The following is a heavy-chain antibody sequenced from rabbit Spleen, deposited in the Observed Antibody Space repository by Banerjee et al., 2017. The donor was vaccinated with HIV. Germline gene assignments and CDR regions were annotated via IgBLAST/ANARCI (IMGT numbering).Heavy chain of an antibody. Sequence: QSVEESGGRLVTPGTPLTLTCTVSGFALSSNTIVWVRQAPGKGLEWIGIIYASGIDYYASWAKGRFTISKTSTTVDLKITSPTTEDTATYFCARGLWDGYAGYGDVTDAFDPWGPGTLVTVS. CDR2: IYASGID. CDR1: GFALSSNT. CDR3: ARGLWDGYAGYGDVTDAFDP. D-gene: IGHD7-1*01. V-gene: IGHV1S69*01. J-gene: IGHJ2*01.